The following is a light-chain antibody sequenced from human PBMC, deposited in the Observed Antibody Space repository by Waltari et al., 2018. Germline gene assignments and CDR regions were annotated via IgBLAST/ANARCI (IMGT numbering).Light chain of an antibody. CDR2: EGS. Sequence: QYALTQPASVSGSPGQSITISCTGTSSDAGSYNLVSWYQQHPGKAPKLMIYEGSKRPSGVSNRFSGSKSGNTASLTISGLQAEDEADYYCYSYAGSSTFAFGGGTKLTVL. CDR3: YSYAGSSTFA. J-gene: IGLJ3*02. CDR1: SSDAGSYNL. V-gene: IGLV2-23*03.